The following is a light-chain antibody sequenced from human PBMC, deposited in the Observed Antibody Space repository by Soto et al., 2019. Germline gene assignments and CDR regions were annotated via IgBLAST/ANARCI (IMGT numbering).Light chain of an antibody. CDR1: QDINKW. V-gene: IGKV1-12*01. J-gene: IGKJ4*01. CDR3: QQGKSFPLT. CDR2: TAS. Sequence: DIQMTQSASSVSASVWDRVNITCRASQDINKWLAWYQQKPGLAPNLVIYTASRLHGGGPSRFSGSASGTDFTLTISSLQPEDVATYDCQQGKSFPLTFGGGTKVDIK.